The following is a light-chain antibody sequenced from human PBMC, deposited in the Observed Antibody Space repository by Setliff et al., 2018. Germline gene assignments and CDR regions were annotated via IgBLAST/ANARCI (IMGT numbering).Light chain of an antibody. CDR1: SSNIGAGYD. CDR3: QSYDSSLSCVV. V-gene: IGLV1-40*01. Sequence: QSALTQPPPVSGAPGQRVTISCTGSSSNIGAGYDVHWYQQLPGTAPKLLIYGNSNRPSGVPDRFSGSKSGTSASLAITGLQAEDEADYYCQSYDSSLSCVVFGGGTKVTV. J-gene: IGLJ2*01. CDR2: GNS.